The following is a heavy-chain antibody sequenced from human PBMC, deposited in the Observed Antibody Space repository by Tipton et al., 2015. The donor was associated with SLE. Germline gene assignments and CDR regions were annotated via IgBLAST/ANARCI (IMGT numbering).Heavy chain of an antibody. V-gene: IGHV3-64*01. J-gene: IGHJ3*02. CDR2: ISSDGITT. D-gene: IGHD2-8*01. Sequence: SLRLSCAASGFTFNTYAMHWVRQAPGKGLEYVSAISSDGITTYYANSVKGRFTISRDNSKSTLYLQMGSLRGEDMAVYYCAREKRPNTDDAFDIWGQGTMVTVSS. CDR1: GFTFNTYA. CDR3: AREKRPNTDDAFDI.